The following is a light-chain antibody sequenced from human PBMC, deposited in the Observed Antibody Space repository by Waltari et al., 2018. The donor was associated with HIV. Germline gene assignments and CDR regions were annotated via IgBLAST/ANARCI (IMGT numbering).Light chain of an antibody. V-gene: IGLV3-19*01. CDR2: GKN. CDR1: SLRSYY. J-gene: IGLJ1*01. CDR3: NSRDSSGNHHV. Sequence: SSELTQDPAVSVALGQTVRITCQGASLRSYYASWNQHKPGQAPVLVKYGKNNRPSGIPDRFSGSSSGNTASLTITGAQAEDEADYYCNSRDSSGNHHVFGTGTKVTVL.